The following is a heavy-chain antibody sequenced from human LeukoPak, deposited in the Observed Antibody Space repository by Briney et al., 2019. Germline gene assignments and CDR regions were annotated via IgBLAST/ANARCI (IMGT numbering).Heavy chain of an antibody. CDR3: ARRRDYDSTGYFE. V-gene: IGHV4-39*01. D-gene: IGHD3-22*01. Sequence: SETLSLTCAVSGDYISSSSYYWGWIRQSPGTGLEWIGDIYHSGRTYYNPSLKSRVAISIDTSKDQFSLRLRSMTAADTAVFYCARRRDYDSTGYFEWGRGTLVTVSS. CDR2: IYHSGRT. CDR1: GDYISSSSYY. J-gene: IGHJ1*01.